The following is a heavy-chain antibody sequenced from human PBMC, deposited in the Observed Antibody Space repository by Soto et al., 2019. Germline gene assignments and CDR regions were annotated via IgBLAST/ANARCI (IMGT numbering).Heavy chain of an antibody. CDR1: GDTFNFYS. CDR2: VNPIVSMS. CDR3: ASSYGSGYRAFDY. J-gene: IGHJ4*02. Sequence: QVQLVQSGAEVKRPGSSVKVSCKASGDTFNFYSINWVRQAPGLGLEWMGRVNPIVSMSNYAQKFQGIVTMTADKSTSTAYMELSRLRSEDTAIYYCASSYGSGYRAFDYWGQGALVTVSS. D-gene: IGHD3-10*01. V-gene: IGHV1-69*02.